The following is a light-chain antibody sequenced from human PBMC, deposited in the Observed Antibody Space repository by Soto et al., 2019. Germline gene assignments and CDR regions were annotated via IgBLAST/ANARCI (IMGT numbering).Light chain of an antibody. CDR1: SSDVGAYNY. Sequence: QSALTQPASVSGSPGQSITISCTGTSSDVGAYNYVSWYQQHPGTSPKLMIYDVSNRPSGVSNRFSGSKSGNTASLTISGLQAEDEAAYYCSSYTNTHTILFGGGTEVTVL. CDR3: SSYTNTHTIL. CDR2: DVS. J-gene: IGLJ2*01. V-gene: IGLV2-14*01.